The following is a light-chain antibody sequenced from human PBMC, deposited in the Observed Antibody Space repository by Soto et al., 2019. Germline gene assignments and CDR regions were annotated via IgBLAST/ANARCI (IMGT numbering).Light chain of an antibody. CDR2: EVS. CDR1: SSDLGGYNY. Sequence: QSVVTQPASVSGSPGQSITVSCTGTSSDLGGYNYVSWYQHHPGKAPKLMIYEVSNRPSGVSNRFSGSKSGNTASLTISGLQAEDEAEYYCGSYTSSDTLVFGTGTKVTVL. J-gene: IGLJ1*01. CDR3: GSYTSSDTLV. V-gene: IGLV2-14*01.